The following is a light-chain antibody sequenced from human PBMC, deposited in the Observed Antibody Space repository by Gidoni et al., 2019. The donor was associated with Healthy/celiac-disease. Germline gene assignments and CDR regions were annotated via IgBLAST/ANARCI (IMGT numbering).Light chain of an antibody. CDR1: QSIRSSY. CDR2: GAY. V-gene: IGKV3-20*01. Sequence: IVLTQSPGTLSLSPGERATFSFRASQSIRSSYVAWYQKKPGQAPRLLIYGAYSRATGIPDRFSGSGSGTEFSLTISRLEPEDFAVYYCQQDGGSRTFXQXTKVEIK. J-gene: IGKJ1*01. CDR3: QQDGGSRT.